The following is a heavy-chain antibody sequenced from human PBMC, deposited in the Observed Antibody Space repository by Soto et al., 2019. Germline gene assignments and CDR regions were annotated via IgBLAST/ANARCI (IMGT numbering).Heavy chain of an antibody. CDR1: GGTFSSYA. CDR3: ARRRCSGGSCYSYYYYGMDV. J-gene: IGHJ6*02. D-gene: IGHD2-15*01. Sequence: QVQLVQSGAEVKKPGSSVKVSCKASGGTFSSYAISWVRQAPGQGLEWMGGIIPIFGTANYAQKFQGRVTITADKSTSTAYMEVSSLRSEDTAVYYCARRRCSGGSCYSYYYYGMDVWGQGTTVTVSS. CDR2: IIPIFGTA. V-gene: IGHV1-69*06.